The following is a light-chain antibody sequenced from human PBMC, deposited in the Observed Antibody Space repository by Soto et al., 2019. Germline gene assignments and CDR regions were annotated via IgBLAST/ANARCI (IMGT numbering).Light chain of an antibody. CDR3: SSYTTSSTPYV. V-gene: IGLV2-14*01. CDR1: SSDVGGYNY. J-gene: IGLJ1*01. Sequence: QSVLTQPASVSGSPGQSITISCTGTSSDVGGYNYVSWYQQHPGKAPKPMIYDVSSRPSGVSNRFSGAKSGNTASLTISGLQTEDEADYYCSSYTTSSTPYVFGTGTKVTVL. CDR2: DVS.